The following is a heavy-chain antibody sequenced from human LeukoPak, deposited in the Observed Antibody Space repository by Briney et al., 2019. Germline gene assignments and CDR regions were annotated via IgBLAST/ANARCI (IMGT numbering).Heavy chain of an antibody. Sequence: ASVKVSCKASGYTFTSYGISWVRQAPGQGLEWMGWISAYNGNTNYAQKLQGRVTMTTDTSTSTAYMELRSLRSDDTAVYYCARRMASPYYHDSSGYYSEWGQGTLVTVSS. J-gene: IGHJ4*02. CDR2: ISAYNGNT. CDR3: ARRMASPYYHDSSGYYSE. V-gene: IGHV1-18*01. CDR1: GYTFTSYG. D-gene: IGHD3-22*01.